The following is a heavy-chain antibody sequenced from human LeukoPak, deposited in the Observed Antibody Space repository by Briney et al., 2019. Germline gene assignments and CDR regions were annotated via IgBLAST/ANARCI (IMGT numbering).Heavy chain of an antibody. CDR1: GYTFTSYG. CDR2: ISAYNGNT. CDR3: ARDRLAVSAIGAFDI. D-gene: IGHD5-18*01. V-gene: IGHV1-18*01. J-gene: IGHJ3*02. Sequence: ASVKVSCKASGYTFTSYGISWVRQAPGQGLEWMGWISAYNGNTNYAQKLQGRVTMTTDTSTSTAYMELRSLRSDDTAVYYCARDRLAVSAIGAFDIWGQGTMVTVSS.